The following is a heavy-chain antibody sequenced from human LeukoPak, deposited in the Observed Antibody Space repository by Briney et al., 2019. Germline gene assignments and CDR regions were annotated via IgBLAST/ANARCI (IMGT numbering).Heavy chain of an antibody. CDR2: ISWNSGRI. V-gene: IGHV3-9*01. J-gene: IGHJ4*02. CDR3: ARGDYHSKFDY. Sequence: PGGSLRLSCAASGFTFDDYAMHWVRQAPGKGLEWVSGISWNSGRIGYADSVKGRFTISRDNSKNTLYLQMNSLRAEDTAVYYCARGDYHSKFDYWGQGTLVTVSS. CDR1: GFTFDDYA. D-gene: IGHD4-17*01.